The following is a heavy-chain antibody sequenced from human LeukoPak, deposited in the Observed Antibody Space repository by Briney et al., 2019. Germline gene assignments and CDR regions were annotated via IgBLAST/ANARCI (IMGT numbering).Heavy chain of an antibody. Sequence: SETLSLTCAVYGGSFSGYYWSWIRQPPGKGLEWIGEINHSGSTNYNPSLKSRVTIPVDTSKNQLSLKLSSVTAADTAVYYCARGAYCGGDCYSPYYFDYWGQGTLVTVSS. CDR3: ARGAYCGGDCYSPYYFDY. V-gene: IGHV4-34*01. J-gene: IGHJ4*02. D-gene: IGHD2-21*02. CDR2: INHSGST. CDR1: GGSFSGYY.